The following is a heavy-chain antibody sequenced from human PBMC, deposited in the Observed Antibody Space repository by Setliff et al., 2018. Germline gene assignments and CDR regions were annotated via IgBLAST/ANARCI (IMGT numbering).Heavy chain of an antibody. CDR2: ISSNGGST. CDR3: ARTCSGSGCYAGLES. CDR1: GFTFSSYA. Sequence: GGSLRLSCAASGFTFSSYAMHWVRQAPGKGLEYVSAISSNGGSTYYANSVKGRFTISRDNSKNTLYLQMGSLRAEDMAVYYCARTCSGSGCYAGLESWGQGTPVTVSS. V-gene: IGHV3-64*01. J-gene: IGHJ4*02. D-gene: IGHD2-15*01.